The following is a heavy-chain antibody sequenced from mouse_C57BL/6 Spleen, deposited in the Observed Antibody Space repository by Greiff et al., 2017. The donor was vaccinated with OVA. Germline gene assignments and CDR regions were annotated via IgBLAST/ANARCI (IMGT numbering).Heavy chain of an antibody. V-gene: IGHV1-69*01. Sequence: VQLQQPGAELVMPGASVKLSCKASGYTFTSYWMHWVKQRPGQGLEWIGEIDPSDSYTTYNQKFKGKSTLTVDKSSSTAYMQLSSLTSEDSAVYYCARALLGSTWFAYWGQGTLVTVSA. CDR3: ARALLGSTWFAY. D-gene: IGHD1-1*01. CDR1: GYTFTSYW. J-gene: IGHJ3*01. CDR2: IDPSDSYT.